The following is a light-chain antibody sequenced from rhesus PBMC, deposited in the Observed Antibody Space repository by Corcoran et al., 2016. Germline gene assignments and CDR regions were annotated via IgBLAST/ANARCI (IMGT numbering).Light chain of an antibody. J-gene: IGKJ3*01. Sequence: DIVMTQTPLSLPVTPGEPASISCRSSQSLLHSNGNTYLYWYLQKQGQSPRLLICRVSNQFFGVPDRLSGSGSGTDFTLKISRVEAEDVVVYYCMQALQTPFTFGPGTKLDIK. CDR1: QSLLHSNGNTY. CDR2: RVS. CDR3: MQALQTPFT. V-gene: IGKV2-73*01.